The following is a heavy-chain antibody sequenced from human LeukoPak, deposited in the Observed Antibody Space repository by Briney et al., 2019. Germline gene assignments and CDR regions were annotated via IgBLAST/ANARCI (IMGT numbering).Heavy chain of an antibody. Sequence: GGSLRLSCAASGFTFSNYWMSWVRQAPGKGLEWVANMKDSGSENYFVDSVKGRFTISRDNAKNSLYLQMNSLRAEDTAVYYCARDSGFWSGSDYWGQGTLVTVSS. V-gene: IGHV3-7*01. D-gene: IGHD3-3*01. CDR1: GFTFSNYW. CDR3: ARDSGFWSGSDY. J-gene: IGHJ4*02. CDR2: MKDSGSEN.